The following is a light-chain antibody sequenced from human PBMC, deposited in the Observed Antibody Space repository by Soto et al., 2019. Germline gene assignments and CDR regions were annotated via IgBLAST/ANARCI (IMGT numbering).Light chain of an antibody. Sequence: EIVLTQSPGTLSLSPGERATLSCRASQSVSSSYLGWYQQKPGQAPRLLIYGASSRATGIPDRFSGSGSGTYFTLTIARLEPEDFAVYYCQLYGSSPPRTFGQGTKVESK. CDR1: QSVSSSY. CDR2: GAS. CDR3: QLYGSSPPRT. J-gene: IGKJ1*01. V-gene: IGKV3-20*01.